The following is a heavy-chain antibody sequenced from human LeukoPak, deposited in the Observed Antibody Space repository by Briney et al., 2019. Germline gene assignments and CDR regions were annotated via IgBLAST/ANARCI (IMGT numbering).Heavy chain of an antibody. V-gene: IGHV4-4*07. CDR2: IYTSGST. CDR3: ARVSSAGILDY. CDR1: GGSFSGYY. J-gene: IGHJ4*02. D-gene: IGHD6-19*01. Sequence: SETLSLTCTVSGGSFSGYYWSWIRQPAGKGLEWIGRIYTSGSTNYNPSLKSRVTMSVDTSKNQFSLKLSSVTAADTAVYYCARVSSAGILDYWGQGTLVTVSS.